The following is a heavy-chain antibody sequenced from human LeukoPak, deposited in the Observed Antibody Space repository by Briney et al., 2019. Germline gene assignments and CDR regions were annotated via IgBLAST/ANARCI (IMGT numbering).Heavy chain of an antibody. J-gene: IGHJ4*02. CDR1: GGSFSGYY. Sequence: SETLSLTCAVYGGSFSGYYWSWIRQPPGKGLEWIGEINHSGSPNYNPSLKSRVTISVDTSKNQFSLKLGSVTAADTAVYYCARAARRRWLQTNWPLDYWGQGTLVTVSS. V-gene: IGHV4-34*01. CDR2: INHSGSP. D-gene: IGHD5-24*01. CDR3: ARAARRRWLQTNWPLDY.